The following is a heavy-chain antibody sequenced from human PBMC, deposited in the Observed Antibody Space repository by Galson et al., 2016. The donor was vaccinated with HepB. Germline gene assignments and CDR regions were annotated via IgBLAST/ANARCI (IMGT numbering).Heavy chain of an antibody. CDR1: GGSISNYY. D-gene: IGHD5-12*01. CDR2: IYYSGST. CDR3: AREGYDFVGVGAGMDV. V-gene: IGHV4-59*01. J-gene: IGHJ6*02. Sequence: SETLSLTCTVSGGSISNYYWSWIRQPPGKGLEWIGYIYYSGSTNYNPSLKSRVTISVDTSKNQFSLKLRSVTAADTAVYYCAREGYDFVGVGAGMDVWGQGTTVTVSS.